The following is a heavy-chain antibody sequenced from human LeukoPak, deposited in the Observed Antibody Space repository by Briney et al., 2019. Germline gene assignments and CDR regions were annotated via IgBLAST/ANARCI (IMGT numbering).Heavy chain of an antibody. J-gene: IGHJ5*02. CDR1: GFXFSSHG. D-gene: IGHD3-9*01. V-gene: IGHV3-30*18. Sequence: GGSLRLSCAASGFXFSSHGIHWVRQAPGKGLEWVAVISYDGSKKYYADSVKGRFTISRDNSKNTLYLQMNSLRVEDTAVYYCAKGDYYDVLTGRQNWFGPWGQGTLVTVSS. CDR2: ISYDGSKK. CDR3: AKGDYYDVLTGRQNWFGP.